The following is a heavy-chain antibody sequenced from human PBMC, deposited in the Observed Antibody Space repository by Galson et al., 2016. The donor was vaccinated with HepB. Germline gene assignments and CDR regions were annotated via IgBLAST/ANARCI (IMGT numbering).Heavy chain of an antibody. CDR2: IYNGGST. J-gene: IGHJ2*01. D-gene: IGHD4/OR15-4a*01. CDR3: ARGRVGAPNYWYYDL. V-gene: IGHV4-59*01. CDR1: GASIIPYY. Sequence: SETLSLTCTVSGASIIPYYGSWIRQAPGKGLEWVGHIYNGGSTQYNPSLKSRVTMSLDMSKNHFSLNLRSVTAADTAVYYCARGRVGAPNYWYYDLWGRGTQVTVSS.